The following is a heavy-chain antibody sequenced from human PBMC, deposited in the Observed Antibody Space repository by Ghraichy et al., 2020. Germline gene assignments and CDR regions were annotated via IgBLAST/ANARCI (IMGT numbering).Heavy chain of an antibody. V-gene: IGHV1-18*01. CDR2: ISAYNGKT. CDR1: GYTFTSFG. J-gene: IGHJ4*02. Sequence: ASLKVSCTTSGYTFTSFGITWVRQAPGQGLEWVGWISAYNGKTDSAEKFQGRVTMTTDRSTSTAYMEMRSLRSDDTAVYYCARAGGTYDYIWGTYMGYWGQGTLVTVSS. CDR3: ARAGGTYDYIWGTYMGY. D-gene: IGHD3-16*01.